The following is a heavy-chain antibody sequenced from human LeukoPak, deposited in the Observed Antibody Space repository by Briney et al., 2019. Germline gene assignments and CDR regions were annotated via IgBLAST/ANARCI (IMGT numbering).Heavy chain of an antibody. CDR1: KFTFSDYY. CDR2: ISSSGNSI. V-gene: IGHV3-11*04. CDR3: ARESGIAAALDL. D-gene: IGHD6-13*01. Sequence: GGSLRLSCAASKFTFSDYYMSWIRQAPGKGLGWVSYISSSGNSIYYTDSVKGRFTISRDNAKNTLYLQMNSLRAEDTAVYYCARESGIAAALDLWGQGTLVTVSS. J-gene: IGHJ5*02.